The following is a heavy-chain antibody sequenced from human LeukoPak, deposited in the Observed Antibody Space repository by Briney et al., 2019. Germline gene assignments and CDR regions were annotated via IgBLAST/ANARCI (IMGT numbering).Heavy chain of an antibody. J-gene: IGHJ4*02. CDR1: GFTVDDYT. CDR2: ISWDGGST. D-gene: IGHD6-13*01. Sequence: GGSLRLSCAASGFTVDDYTMHWVRQAPGKGLEWVSLISWDGGSTYYADSVKGRFTISRDNSKNSLYVQMNSLRTEDTALYYCAKDREGQQLVSYFDYWGQGTLVTVSS. V-gene: IGHV3-43*01. CDR3: AKDREGQQLVSYFDY.